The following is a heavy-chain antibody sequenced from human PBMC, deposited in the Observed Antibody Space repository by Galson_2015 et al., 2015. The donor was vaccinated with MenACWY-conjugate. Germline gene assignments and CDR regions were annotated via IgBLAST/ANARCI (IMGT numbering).Heavy chain of an antibody. D-gene: IGHD6-19*01. CDR1: GFTFSSYS. CDR3: ARAIAVAATDAFDI. J-gene: IGHJ3*02. CDR2: ISSSSSYI. Sequence: LILSCAASGFTFSSYSMNWVRQAPGKGLEWVSSISSSSSYIYYADSVKGRFTISRDNAKNSLYLQMNSLRAEDTAVYYCARAIAVAATDAFDIWGQGTMVTVSS. V-gene: IGHV3-21*01.